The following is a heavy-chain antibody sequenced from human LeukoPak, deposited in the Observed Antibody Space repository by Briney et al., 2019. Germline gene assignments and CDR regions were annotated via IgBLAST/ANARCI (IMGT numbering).Heavy chain of an antibody. D-gene: IGHD6-13*01. CDR1: GFTFSNYW. CDR3: AKSSWATAGTDY. Sequence: PGGSLRLSCAASGFTFSNYWMHWVRQAPGKGLVWVSRISSDGSSTSYADSVKGRFTISRDNAKNTLYLQVNSLRAEDTAVYYCAKSSWATAGTDYWGQGTLVTVSS. J-gene: IGHJ4*02. CDR2: ISSDGSST. V-gene: IGHV3-74*01.